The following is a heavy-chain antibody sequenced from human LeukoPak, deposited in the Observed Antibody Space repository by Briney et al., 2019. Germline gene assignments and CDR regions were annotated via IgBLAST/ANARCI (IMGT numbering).Heavy chain of an antibody. V-gene: IGHV1-46*01. D-gene: IGHD3-9*01. J-gene: IGHJ3*02. CDR3: ARNSRKVLRYFDWFPDAFDI. CDR1: GYTFTNYY. Sequence: ASVKVSCKTSGYTFTNYYMHWVRQAPGQGLEWMGITNSSGGSIRYAQKFQGRVTMTRDMSTSTVHMELSSLRSEDTAVYYCARNSRKVLRYFDWFPDAFDIWGQGTMVTVSS. CDR2: TNSSGGSI.